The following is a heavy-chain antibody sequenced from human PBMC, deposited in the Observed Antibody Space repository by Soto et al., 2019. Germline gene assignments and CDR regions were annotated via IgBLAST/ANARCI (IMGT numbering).Heavy chain of an antibody. CDR1: GGSVSSGSYY. D-gene: IGHD2-2*01. CDR2: IYYSGNT. Sequence: SETLSLSCTVSGGSVSSGSYYWSWIRQPPGKGLEWIGYIYYSGNTNYNPSLKSRVTISVDTSKNQLSLELSSVTAADTAVYYCARADCSSTSCDRFYYYGMDVWGQGTTVTVSS. J-gene: IGHJ6*02. CDR3: ARADCSSTSCDRFYYYGMDV. V-gene: IGHV4-61*01.